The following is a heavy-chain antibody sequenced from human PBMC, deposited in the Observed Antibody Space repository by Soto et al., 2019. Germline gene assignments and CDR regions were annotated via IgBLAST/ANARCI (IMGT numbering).Heavy chain of an antibody. CDR1: GFTFSKYA. CDR3: AKEIEDYYYSSHNLGS. CDR2: ISASARNT. V-gene: IGHV3-23*01. J-gene: IGHJ4*02. Sequence: EVQLLESGGGLVQPGGSLRLSCAASGFTFSKYAMNWVRQAPGKGLEWVSTISASARNTYYADSVKGRVTISRDNSRNMLYMEMNSLRAEDTTVYFCAKEIEDYYYSSHNLGSWGQGTLVTVSS. D-gene: IGHD3-22*01.